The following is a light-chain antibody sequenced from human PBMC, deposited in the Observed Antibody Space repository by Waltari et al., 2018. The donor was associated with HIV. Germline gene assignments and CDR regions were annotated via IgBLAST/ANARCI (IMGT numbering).Light chain of an antibody. CDR1: QSVSSSY. CDR2: GAS. V-gene: IGKV3-20*01. J-gene: IGKJ2*01. Sequence: EIVLTQSPGTLSLSPGERATLSCRASQSVSSSYLAWYQQKPGQAPRLLIYGASSRATGIPDRFSGSGSGTDFTLTISRLEPEDFAVYYCQQYNNWPPLMYTFGQGTKLEIK. CDR3: QQYNNWPPLMYT.